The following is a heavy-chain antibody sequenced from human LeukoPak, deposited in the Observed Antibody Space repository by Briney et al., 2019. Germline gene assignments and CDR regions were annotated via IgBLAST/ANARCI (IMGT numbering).Heavy chain of an antibody. CDR2: IKQDGSEK. D-gene: IGHD5-18*01. J-gene: IGHJ4*02. V-gene: IGHV3-7*01. Sequence: GGSLRLSCAASGFTFSNHWMSWVRQAPGKGLEWVAYIKQDGSEKYYVDSVKGRFTISRDNAESSLYLQLNSLRAEDTAVYYCAREEYTYGHGGFDFWDQGSLVTVSS. CDR3: AREEYTYGHGGFDF. CDR1: GFTFSNHW.